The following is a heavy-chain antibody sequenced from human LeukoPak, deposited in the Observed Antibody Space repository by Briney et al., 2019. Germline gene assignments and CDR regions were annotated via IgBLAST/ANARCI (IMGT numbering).Heavy chain of an antibody. CDR2: IYTSGIT. CDR1: GGSISSYY. V-gene: IGHV4-4*07. Sequence: SETLSLTCTVSGGSISSYYWSWIRQPAGKGLEWIGRIYTSGITNYNPSLKSRVTMSVDTSKNQFSLKLSSVTAADTAVYYCSLTETYYYDSSGYYYGAFDIWGQGTMVTVSS. CDR3: SLTETYYYDSSGYYYGAFDI. D-gene: IGHD3-22*01. J-gene: IGHJ3*02.